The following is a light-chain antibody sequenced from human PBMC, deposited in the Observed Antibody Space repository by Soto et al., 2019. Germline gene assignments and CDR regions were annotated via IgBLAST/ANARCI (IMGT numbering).Light chain of an antibody. CDR3: VAWDDSLNGRV. J-gene: IGLJ2*01. Sequence: QSVVTQPPSASGTPGQRVTISCSGSRSNIGSNTVNWYQQLPGTAPKLLISSNNQRPSGVPDRFSGSKSGTSASLAISGLQSEDEADYYCVAWDDSLNGRVFGGGTKLTVL. CDR1: RSNIGSNT. V-gene: IGLV1-44*01. CDR2: SNN.